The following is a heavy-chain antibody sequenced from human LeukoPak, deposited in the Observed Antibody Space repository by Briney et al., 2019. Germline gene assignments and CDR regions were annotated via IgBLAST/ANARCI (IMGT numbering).Heavy chain of an antibody. V-gene: IGHV1-18*01. Sequence: GSVTVSCKASGGTFSTYAISWVRQAPGQGLEWMGWIDTYSGKTNYAQKFQGRVTMTSDTSTSTAYMELRSLRSDDTAVYYCARDRGIAEAGSFDPWGQGTLVTVSS. CDR1: GGTFSTYA. J-gene: IGHJ5*02. CDR2: IDTYSGKT. D-gene: IGHD6-13*01. CDR3: ARDRGIAEAGSFDP.